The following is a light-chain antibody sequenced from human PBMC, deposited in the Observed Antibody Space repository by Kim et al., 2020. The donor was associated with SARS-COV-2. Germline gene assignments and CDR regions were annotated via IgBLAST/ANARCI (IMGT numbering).Light chain of an antibody. CDR2: AAS. V-gene: IGKV1-27*01. CDR1: RGISNY. Sequence: ASVGDRVTMTCRASRGISNYLAWYQQKPGKVPKLLVYAASTLQSGVPSRFSGSGAGTDFTLTISSLQHEDVATYYCQKYNSAPRTFGGGTKVDIK. J-gene: IGKJ4*01. CDR3: QKYNSAPRT.